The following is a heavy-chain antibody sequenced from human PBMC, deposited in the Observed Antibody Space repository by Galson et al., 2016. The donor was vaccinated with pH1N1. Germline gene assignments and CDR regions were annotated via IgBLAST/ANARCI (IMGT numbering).Heavy chain of an antibody. Sequence: SVKVSCKASGGTFGSYGINWVRQAPGHGLEWMGGIIPIFKTTKYAQNFQGRVTITADESTTTAYMELSSLRSEDTAVYYCAREDYYDTDLSDWYFDLWGRGTLLTVSS. CDR2: IIPIFKTT. J-gene: IGHJ2*01. CDR3: AREDYYDTDLSDWYFDL. V-gene: IGHV1-69*13. CDR1: GGTFGSYG. D-gene: IGHD3-22*01.